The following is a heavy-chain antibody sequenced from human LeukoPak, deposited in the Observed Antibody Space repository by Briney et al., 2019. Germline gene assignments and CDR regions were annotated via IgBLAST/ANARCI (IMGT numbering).Heavy chain of an antibody. CDR3: ARDSLGIGEFSRRGYYYYGMDV. J-gene: IGHJ6*02. V-gene: IGHV3-66*01. CDR2: IYSGGST. D-gene: IGHD3-10*01. Sequence: PGGSLRLSCAASGFTFSSNYMSWVRQAPGKGLEWVSVIYSGGSTYYADSVKGRFTISRDNSKNTLYLQMNSLRAEDTAVYYCARDSLGIGEFSRRGYYYYGMDVWGQGTTVTVSS. CDR1: GFTFSSNY.